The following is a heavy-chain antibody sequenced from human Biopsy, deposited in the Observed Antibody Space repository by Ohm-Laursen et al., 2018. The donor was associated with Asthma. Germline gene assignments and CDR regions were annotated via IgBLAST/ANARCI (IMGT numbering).Heavy chain of an antibody. Sequence: LRLSCAASGFVFSQCGIHWVRQAPGKGLEWVALISSDGHNKYYKDSVKGRFTISRDNSKLRLYLEINSLRVEDSAVYYCARESGQDSGGTGAFDRWGQGIMVAVSS. D-gene: IGHD4-23*01. CDR2: ISSDGHNK. V-gene: IGHV3-30*03. CDR1: GFVFSQCG. CDR3: ARESGQDSGGTGAFDR. J-gene: IGHJ3*02.